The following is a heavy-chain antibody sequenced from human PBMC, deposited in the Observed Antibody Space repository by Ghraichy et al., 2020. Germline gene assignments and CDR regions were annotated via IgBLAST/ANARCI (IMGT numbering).Heavy chain of an antibody. CDR1: GGSLSDYN. J-gene: IGHJ4*02. CDR3: AREGSYYDYTGPSNAFFDN. V-gene: IGHV4-59*01. Sequence: SETLSLTCTVSGGSLSDYNWSWIRQPPGKGLEWLGYISSRGSTNYNPSLKTRVTISVDTSKNQFSLRLSSVTAADTAVYYCAREGSYYDYTGPSNAFFDNWGQGTLVTVSS. CDR2: ISSRGST. D-gene: IGHD3-22*01.